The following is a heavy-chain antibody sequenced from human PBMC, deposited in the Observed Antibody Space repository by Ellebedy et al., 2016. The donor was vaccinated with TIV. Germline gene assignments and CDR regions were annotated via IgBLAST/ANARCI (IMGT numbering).Heavy chain of an antibody. CDR1: GFTVSSNY. CDR2: ISSSGSTI. J-gene: IGHJ4*02. CDR3: ARPRGYSYGGFDY. V-gene: IGHV3-11*01. Sequence: PGGSLRLSCAASGFTVSSNYMSWIRQAPGKGLEWVSYISSSGSTIYSADSLKGRFTISRDNAKNSLYLQMNSLRAEDTAVYYCARPRGYSYGGFDYWGQGTLVTVSS. D-gene: IGHD5-18*01.